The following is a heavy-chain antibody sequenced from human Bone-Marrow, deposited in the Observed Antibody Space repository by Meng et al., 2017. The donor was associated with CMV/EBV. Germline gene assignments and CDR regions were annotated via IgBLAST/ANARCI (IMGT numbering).Heavy chain of an antibody. CDR2: ISWEDVK. V-gene: IGHV2-5*02. Sequence: QIIWYEALPSLVKPTQTLTLTCTFSAFSPNTTGVGVGWIRQSPGKALEWLALISWEDVKEYSPSLNTRLTITKDTSKNQVLLTMTHMDPVDTATYYCARGGFSYGLLWFDPWGQGALVTVSS. J-gene: IGHJ5*02. D-gene: IGHD5-18*01. CDR1: AFSPNTTGVG. CDR3: ARGGFSYGLLWFDP.